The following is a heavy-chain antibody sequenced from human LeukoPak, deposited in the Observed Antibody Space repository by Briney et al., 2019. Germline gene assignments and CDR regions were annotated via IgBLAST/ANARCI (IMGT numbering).Heavy chain of an antibody. CDR3: ARVGRAITAAGFGAFDV. CDR1: GYTFTSYG. J-gene: IGHJ3*01. Sequence: ASVKVSCKASGYTFTSYGISWVRQAPGQGLEWMGWISAYNGNTNYAQKLQGRVTMTTDTSTSTAYMELRSLRADDTAVYYCARVGRAITAAGFGAFDVWGQGTMATVSS. V-gene: IGHV1-18*01. CDR2: ISAYNGNT. D-gene: IGHD6-13*01.